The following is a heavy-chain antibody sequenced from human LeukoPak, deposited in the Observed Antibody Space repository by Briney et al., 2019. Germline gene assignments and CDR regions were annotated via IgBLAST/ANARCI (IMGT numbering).Heavy chain of an antibody. CDR3: AKDYPELVAGGSDTFDI. V-gene: IGHV3-23*01. Sequence: GGSLRLSCAASGFTFSDFAMHWVRQAPGKGLEWVSTISRTEANTYYAAALKGRFTISRDNSKNTLYLQMNSLRAEDTAVYYCAKDYPELVAGGSDTFDIWGQGTMVTVSS. CDR2: ISRTEANT. CDR1: GFTFSDFA. D-gene: IGHD6-19*01. J-gene: IGHJ3*02.